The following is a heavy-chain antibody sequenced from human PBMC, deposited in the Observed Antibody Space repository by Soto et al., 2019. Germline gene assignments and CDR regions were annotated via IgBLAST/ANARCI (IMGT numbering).Heavy chain of an antibody. J-gene: IGHJ5*02. CDR3: ARGPVKSGVAATHHNWFDP. V-gene: IGHV4-34*01. D-gene: IGHD2-15*01. Sequence: ASETLSLTCAVYGGSFSGYYWSWIRQPPGKGLEWIGEINHSGSTNYNPSLKSRVTISVDTSKNQFSLKLSSVTAADTAVYYCARGPVKSGVAATHHNWFDPWGQGTLVTVSS. CDR2: INHSGST. CDR1: GGSFSGYY.